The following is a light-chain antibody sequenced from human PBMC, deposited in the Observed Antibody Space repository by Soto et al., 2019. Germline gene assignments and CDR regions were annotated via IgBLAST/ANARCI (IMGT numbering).Light chain of an antibody. CDR1: SSDVRGYNY. CDR2: EVS. CDR3: SSYTSSSTRV. V-gene: IGLV2-14*01. Sequence: QSALTQPASVSGSPGQSITISCTGTSSDVRGYNYVSWYQQHPGKAPKLIIYEVSNRPSGVSTRFSGSKSGNTASLTISGLQAEDEADYYCSSYTSSSTRVFGGGTKLTVL. J-gene: IGLJ2*01.